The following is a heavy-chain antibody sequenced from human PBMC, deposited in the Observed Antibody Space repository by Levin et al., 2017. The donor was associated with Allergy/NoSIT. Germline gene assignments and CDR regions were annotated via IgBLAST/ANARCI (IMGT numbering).Heavy chain of an antibody. V-gene: IGHV4-39*07. CDR3: ARCRPPSIGLYYDILTGYRPNRRGWFDP. Sequence: PGGSLRLSCTVSGGSISSSSYYWGWIRQPPGKGLEWIGEINHSGSTNYNPSLKSRVTISVDTSKNQFSLKLSSVTAADTAVYYCARCRPPSIGLYYDILTGYRPNRRGWFDPWGQGTLVTVSS. D-gene: IGHD3-9*01. J-gene: IGHJ5*02. CDR2: INHSGST. CDR1: GGSISSSSYY.